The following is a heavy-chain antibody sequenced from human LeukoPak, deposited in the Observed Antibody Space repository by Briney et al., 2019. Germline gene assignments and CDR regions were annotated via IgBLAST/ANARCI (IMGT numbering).Heavy chain of an antibody. V-gene: IGHV1-69*13. CDR2: IIPIFGTP. D-gene: IGHD3-22*01. CDR3: ARGFATAYYYDSSGYSPAAYYGMDV. J-gene: IGHJ6*02. Sequence: SVKISCKDSGGTSSSYAISWVRQAPGQGLEWMGGIIPIFGTPNYPQKFQGRVTITADESTSTAYMELSSLRSEDTAVYYCARGFATAYYYDSSGYSPAAYYGMDVWGQGTTVTVSS. CDR1: GGTSSSYA.